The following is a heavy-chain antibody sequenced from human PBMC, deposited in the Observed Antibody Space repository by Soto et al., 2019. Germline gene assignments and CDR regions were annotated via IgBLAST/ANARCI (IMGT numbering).Heavy chain of an antibody. D-gene: IGHD2-2*01. V-gene: IGHV3-9*01. Sequence: HPGGSLRLSCAASGFTFDDYAMHWVRQAPGKGLEWVSGISWNSGSIGYADSVKGRFTISRDNAKNSLYLQMNSLRAEDTALYYCAKDGRRYCISTSCYALDYYYGMDVWGQGTTVTVS. CDR1: GFTFDDYA. CDR3: AKDGRRYCISTSCYALDYYYGMDV. CDR2: ISWNSGSI. J-gene: IGHJ6*02.